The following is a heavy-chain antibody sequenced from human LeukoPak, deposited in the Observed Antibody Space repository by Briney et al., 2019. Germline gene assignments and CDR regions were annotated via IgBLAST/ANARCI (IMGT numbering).Heavy chain of an antibody. CDR2: IYYSGST. V-gene: IGHV4-38-2*02. Sequence: SETLSLTCTVSGYSISSGYYWGWIRQPPGKGLEWIGSIYYSGSTYYNPSLKSRVTISVDTSKNQFSLKLSSVTAADTAVYYCARDRGIAAAGIDYWGQGTLVTVSS. CDR1: GYSISSGYY. D-gene: IGHD6-13*01. CDR3: ARDRGIAAAGIDY. J-gene: IGHJ4*02.